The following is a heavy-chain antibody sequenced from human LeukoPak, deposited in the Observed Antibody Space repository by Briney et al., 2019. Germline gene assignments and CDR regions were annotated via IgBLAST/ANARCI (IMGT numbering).Heavy chain of an antibody. V-gene: IGHV1-18*01. Sequence: APVKVSCKASGYTFTSYDINWVRQATGQGLEWMGWMNPNSGNTNYAQKLQGRVTMTTDTSTSTAYMELRSLRSDDTAVYYCARSPNYYGSGSAPDYWGQGTLVTVSS. CDR1: GYTFTSYD. J-gene: IGHJ4*02. CDR2: MNPNSGNT. D-gene: IGHD3-10*01. CDR3: ARSPNYYGSGSAPDY.